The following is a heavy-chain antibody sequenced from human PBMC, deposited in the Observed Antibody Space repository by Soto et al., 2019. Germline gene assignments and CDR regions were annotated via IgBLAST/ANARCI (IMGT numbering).Heavy chain of an antibody. V-gene: IGHV1-69*13. CDR3: ARVDAAAGTLWFDP. J-gene: IGHJ5*02. CDR2: IIPIFGTA. CDR1: GGTFSSYA. Sequence: SVKVSCKASGGTFSSYAISWVRQAPGQGLEWMGGIIPIFGTANYAQKFQGRVTITADESTSTAYMELSSLRSEDTAVYYCARVDAAAGTLWFDPWGQGTLVTVSS. D-gene: IGHD6-13*01.